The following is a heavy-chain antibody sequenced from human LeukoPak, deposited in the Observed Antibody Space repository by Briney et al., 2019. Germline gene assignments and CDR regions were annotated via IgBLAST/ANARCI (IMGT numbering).Heavy chain of an antibody. CDR3: ARERGNLRGDAFDI. J-gene: IGHJ3*02. CDR2: IHYTGST. D-gene: IGHD1-26*01. V-gene: IGHV4-39*02. CDR1: GDSISSSSYY. Sequence: PSETLSLTCTVSGDSISSSSYYWVWLRQPPGKGLEWIATIHYTGSTYYNPSLKSRVTISVDTSKNQFSLKLSSVTAADTAVYYCARERGNLRGDAFDIWGQGTMVTVSS.